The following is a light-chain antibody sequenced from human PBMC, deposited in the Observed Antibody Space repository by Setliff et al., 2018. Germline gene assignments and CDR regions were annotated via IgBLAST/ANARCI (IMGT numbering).Light chain of an antibody. V-gene: IGLV1-40*01. CDR3: QSYDSSLSGSV. J-gene: IGLJ1*01. Sequence: QSVLTQAPSVSGAPGQRVTISCTGSSSNIGAGYDVHWYQQLPGTAPKLLLFGNSNGPSGVPDRLSGSKSGTSASLAITGLQAEDEADYYCQSYDSSLSGSVFGTGTKVTVL. CDR1: SSNIGAGYD. CDR2: GNS.